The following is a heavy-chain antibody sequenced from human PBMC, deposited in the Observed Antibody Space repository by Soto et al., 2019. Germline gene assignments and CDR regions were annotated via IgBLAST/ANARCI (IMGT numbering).Heavy chain of an antibody. V-gene: IGHV2-5*01. CDR3: AHKTPGSSGVWYSFGS. J-gene: IGHJ5*02. D-gene: IGHD6-19*01. CDR1: GFSLDTSAVG. Sequence: QITLKESGPTLVKPTQTLTLTCTFSGFSLDTSAVGVGWIRQPPGKALEWLALIYWNDDKRYSPSLATRLTITKDTSKNQVVLTMTNMDPVDTATYYCAHKTPGSSGVWYSFGSWGQGTLVTVSS. CDR2: IYWNDDK.